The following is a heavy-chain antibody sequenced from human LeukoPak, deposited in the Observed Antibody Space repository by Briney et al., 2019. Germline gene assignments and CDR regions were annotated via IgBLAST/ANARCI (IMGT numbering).Heavy chain of an antibody. CDR2: SYNSGST. CDR1: GGSISNYY. V-gene: IGHV4-59*01. CDR3: ARALGYSSGWGVDY. J-gene: IGHJ4*02. Sequence: SETLSLTCTVSGGSISNYYWSWIRQPPGKGLEYIGYSYNSGSTYYNPSLKSRVIMSQDTSKNQFSLNLSSVTAADTAVYYCARALGYSSGWGVDYWGQGILVTVSS. D-gene: IGHD6-19*01.